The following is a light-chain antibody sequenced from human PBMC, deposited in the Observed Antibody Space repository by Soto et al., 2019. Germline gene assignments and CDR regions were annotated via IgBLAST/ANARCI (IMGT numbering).Light chain of an antibody. V-gene: IGLV1-51*01. CDR3: GSWDSSLSAYV. CDR2: DDN. J-gene: IGLJ1*01. Sequence: QSVLTQPPSVSAAPGQKVTISCSGGSSNIGGNSVSWYQQLPGTAPKLLIYDDNKRPPGIPDRFSGSKSGTSATLGITGFQTGDEADYYCGSWDSSLSAYVFGTGTKV. CDR1: SSNIGGNS.